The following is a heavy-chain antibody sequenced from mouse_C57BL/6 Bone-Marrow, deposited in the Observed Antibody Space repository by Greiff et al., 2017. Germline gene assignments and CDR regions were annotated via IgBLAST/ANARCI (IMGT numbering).Heavy chain of an antibody. J-gene: IGHJ1*03. CDR1: GYTFTDYY. D-gene: IGHD1-1*01. V-gene: IGHV1-26*01. CDR2: INPNNGGT. CDR3: AYYYGRSFYWYFDV. Sequence: EVQLQQSGPELVKPGASVKISCKASGYTFTDYYLNWVKQSHGKSLEWIGDINPNNGGTSYNQKFKGKATLTVDKSSSTAYMELRMLTSEDSAVYYCAYYYGRSFYWYFDVWGTGTTVTVSS.